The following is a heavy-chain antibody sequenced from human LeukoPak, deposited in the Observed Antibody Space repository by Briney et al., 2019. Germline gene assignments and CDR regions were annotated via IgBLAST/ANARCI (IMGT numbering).Heavy chain of an antibody. CDR1: GFTSSSYW. Sequence: GGSLRLSCAASGFTSSSYWMHWVRHAPGKGLGWVSRINSDGSSTSYADSVKGRFTISRDNAKNTLYLQMNSLRAEDTAVYYCARVSPEGDYDYWGQGTLVTVSS. CDR3: ARVSPEGDYDY. CDR2: INSDGSST. J-gene: IGHJ4*02. D-gene: IGHD4-17*01. V-gene: IGHV3-74*01.